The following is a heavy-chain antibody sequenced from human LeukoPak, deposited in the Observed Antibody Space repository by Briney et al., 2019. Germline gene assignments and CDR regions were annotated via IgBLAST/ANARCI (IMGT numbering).Heavy chain of an antibody. J-gene: IGHJ6*03. Sequence: SETLSLTCTVSGGSISSYYWSWIRQPSGKGLEWIGYIYYSGSTNYNPSLKSRVTISVDTSKNQFSLKLSSVTAADTAVYYCARATYSSNYYYYYMDVWGKGTTVTVSS. D-gene: IGHD2-21*01. CDR1: GGSISSYY. V-gene: IGHV4-59*01. CDR2: IYYSGST. CDR3: ARATYSSNYYYYYMDV.